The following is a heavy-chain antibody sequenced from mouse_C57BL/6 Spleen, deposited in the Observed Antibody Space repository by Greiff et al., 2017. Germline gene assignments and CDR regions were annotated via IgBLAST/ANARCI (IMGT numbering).Heavy chain of an antibody. J-gene: IGHJ2*01. CDR3: ARQVITTVYGDY. D-gene: IGHD1-1*01. CDR2: ISAGGSYT. Sequence: EVMLVESGGGLVKPGGSLKLSCAASGFTFSSYAMSWVRQTPEKRLEWVATISAGGSYTYYPDNVKGRFTISRDNAKNHPYLQMSSLTSEDTAMYYCARQVITTVYGDYWGQGTTLTVSS. V-gene: IGHV5-4*03. CDR1: GFTFSSYA.